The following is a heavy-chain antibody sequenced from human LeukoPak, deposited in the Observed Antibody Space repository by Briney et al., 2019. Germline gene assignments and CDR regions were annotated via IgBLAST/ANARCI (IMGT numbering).Heavy chain of an antibody. V-gene: IGHV3-7*01. Sequence: GGSLRLSCAASGFTFTNYWMSWVRQAPGKGLELVANIKQDRSEKYYVDSVKGRFTIFRDNAKNTLYLQMNSLRAEDTAVYYCARGDGGFLRGAFDIWGQGTMVTVSS. CDR1: GFTFTNYW. D-gene: IGHD3-16*01. CDR2: IKQDRSEK. CDR3: ARGDGGFLRGAFDI. J-gene: IGHJ3*02.